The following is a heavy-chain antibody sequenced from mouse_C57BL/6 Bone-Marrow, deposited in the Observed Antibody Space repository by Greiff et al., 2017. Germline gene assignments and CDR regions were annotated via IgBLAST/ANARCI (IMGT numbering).Heavy chain of an antibody. CDR3: GRERKYYGLDY. CDR2: IYPRSGNT. D-gene: IGHD1-1*01. V-gene: IGHV1-81*01. Sequence: QVHVKQSGAELARPGASVKLSCKASGYTFTSYGISWVKQRTGQGLEWIGEIYPRSGNTYYNEKFKGKATLTADKSSSTAYMGLRSLTSEDSAVYCCGRERKYYGLDYWGQGTTLTVSS. CDR1: GYTFTSYG. J-gene: IGHJ2*01.